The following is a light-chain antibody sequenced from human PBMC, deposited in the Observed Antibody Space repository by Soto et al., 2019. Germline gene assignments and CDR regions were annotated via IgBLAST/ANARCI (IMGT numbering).Light chain of an antibody. CDR1: SSNIGAGYD. J-gene: IGLJ2*01. Sequence: QSVLTQPPSVSGAPGQRVTISCTGSSSNIGAGYDVQWYQQLPGTAPKLLIYDNTNRPSGVPDRFSGSKSGTSASLVITGLQAEDEADYYCQSYDSSLSGVLFGGGTKLTVL. V-gene: IGLV1-40*01. CDR3: QSYDSSLSGVL. CDR2: DNT.